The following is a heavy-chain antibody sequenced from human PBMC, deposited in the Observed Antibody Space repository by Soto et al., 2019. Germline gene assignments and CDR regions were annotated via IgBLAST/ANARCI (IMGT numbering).Heavy chain of an antibody. CDR2: IIPIFGTA. Sequence: GASVKVSCKASGGTFSSYAISWVRQAPGQGLEWMGGIIPIFGTANYAQKFQGRVTITADESTSTAYMELSSLRSEDTAVYYCASGSLGYCSSNSCYSNLADPWRQGTLVIGSS. CDR3: ASGSLGYCSSNSCYSNLADP. CDR1: GGTFSSYA. V-gene: IGHV1-69*13. J-gene: IGHJ5*02. D-gene: IGHD2-2*01.